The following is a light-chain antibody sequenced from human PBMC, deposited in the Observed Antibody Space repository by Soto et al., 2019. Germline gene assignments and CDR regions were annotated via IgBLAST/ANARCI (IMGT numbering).Light chain of an antibody. CDR1: QSLSTN. CDR3: HQYNTWPPWT. J-gene: IGKJ1*01. V-gene: IGKV3-15*01. Sequence: EIVMTQSPATLSVSPGERATLSCRASQSLSTNLAWYQQKPGQAPRLLIYRASTRATGIPARFSGSGPGTEFTPTISSLQSEDFAVYYCHQYNTWPPWTFGPGTKVDIK. CDR2: RAS.